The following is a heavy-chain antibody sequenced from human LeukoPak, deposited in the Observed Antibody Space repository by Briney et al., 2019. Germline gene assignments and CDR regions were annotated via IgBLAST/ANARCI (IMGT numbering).Heavy chain of an antibody. Sequence: PGGSLRLSCAASGFTFSSYGMSWVRQAPGKGLEWVANINQDGSEIYYVDSVKGRFTISRDNAKNSLYLQMNSLRAEDAALYYCARRYMATSAEDFDYWGQGTLVTVSS. CDR2: INQDGSEI. V-gene: IGHV3-7*01. J-gene: IGHJ4*02. CDR1: GFTFSSYG. D-gene: IGHD5-24*01. CDR3: ARRYMATSAEDFDY.